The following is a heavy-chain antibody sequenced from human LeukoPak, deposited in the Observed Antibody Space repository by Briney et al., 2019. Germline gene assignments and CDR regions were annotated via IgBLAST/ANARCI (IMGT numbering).Heavy chain of an antibody. D-gene: IGHD2-15*01. J-gene: IGHJ4*02. CDR1: GGFIRSYL. Sequence: PSETLSLTCTVSGGFIRSYLWSWIRQPPGKGLEWVGYVYDRGSTNYNPSLKSRVTISVDTSKNQFSLKLSSVTAADTAVYYCARGRPNCSGGSCYSARGWGRGYYFDYWGQGTLVTVSS. V-gene: IGHV4-59*12. CDR2: VYDRGST. CDR3: ARGRPNCSGGSCYSARGWGRGYYFDY.